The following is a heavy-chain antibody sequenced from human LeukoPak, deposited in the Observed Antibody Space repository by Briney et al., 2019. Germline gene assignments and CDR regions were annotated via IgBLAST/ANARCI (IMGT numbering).Heavy chain of an antibody. CDR2: VNHRGTT. V-gene: IGHV4-38-2*02. Sequence: SETLSLTCAVSGFSVSSGYSWAWIRQPPGKGLEWIGSVNHRGTTYYNPSLRGRVTISQDTSKSQFALTLRSVSAADTAVYYCAREKSTVLGVLIKSYFDYWGQGALVTVST. D-gene: IGHD3-3*01. J-gene: IGHJ4*02. CDR1: GFSVSSGYS. CDR3: AREKSTVLGVLIKSYFDY.